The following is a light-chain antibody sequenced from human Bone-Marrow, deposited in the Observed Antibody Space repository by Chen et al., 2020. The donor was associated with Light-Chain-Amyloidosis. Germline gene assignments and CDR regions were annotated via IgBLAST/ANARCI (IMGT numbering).Light chain of an antibody. J-gene: IGLJ2*01. CDR1: DLPTKY. CDR2: RDT. V-gene: IGLV3-25*03. CDR3: QSADSSGTYEVI. Sequence: SYELTQPPSVSVSPGPTARITCSGDDLPTKYAYWYQQKPGQAPVLVILRDTERPSGISDRFAGSSSGTTATLTISGGQAEDEADYHCQSADSSGTYEVIFGGGTKLTVL.